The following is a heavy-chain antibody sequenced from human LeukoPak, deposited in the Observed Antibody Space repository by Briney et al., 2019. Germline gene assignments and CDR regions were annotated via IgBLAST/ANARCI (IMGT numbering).Heavy chain of an antibody. J-gene: IGHJ4*02. D-gene: IGHD5-12*01. CDR3: ARDSGYAGYCYDS. V-gene: IGHV3-48*02. CDR1: GIPFRSYS. Sequence: PGGSLRLSCAASGIPFRSYSMNWVRQAPGKGLEWVSYISSLSTTIHYADSVKGRFTISRDNAKNSLSLQMNSLRDEDTAVYFCARDSGYAGYCYDSWGQGTLVIVSS. CDR2: ISSLSTTI.